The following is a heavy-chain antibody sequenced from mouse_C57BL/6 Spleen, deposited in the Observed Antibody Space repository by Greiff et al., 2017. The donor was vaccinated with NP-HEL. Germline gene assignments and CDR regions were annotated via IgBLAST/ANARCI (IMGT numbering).Heavy chain of an antibody. CDR2: IYPGSGNT. V-gene: IGHV1-76*01. D-gene: IGHD2-1*01. CDR3: ARSNGNFYYAMDY. J-gene: IGHJ4*01. Sequence: QVQLQQSGAELVRPGASVKLSCKASGYTFTDYYINWVKQRPGQGLEWIARIYPGSGNTYYNEKFKGKATLTAEKSSSTAYMQLSSLTSEDSAVYFCARSNGNFYYAMDYWGQGTSVTVSS. CDR1: GYTFTDYY.